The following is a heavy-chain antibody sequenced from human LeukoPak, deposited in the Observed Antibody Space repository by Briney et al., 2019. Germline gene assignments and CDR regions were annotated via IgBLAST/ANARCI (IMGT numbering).Heavy chain of an antibody. D-gene: IGHD2-2*01. Sequence: RTGESLKISCKGSGYSFTSYWISWVRQMPGKGLEWMGRIDPSDSYTNYSPSFQGHVTISADKSISTAYLQWSSLKASDTAMYYCARTCSSTSCYHDAFDTWGQGTMVTVSS. J-gene: IGHJ3*02. CDR2: IDPSDSYT. CDR3: ARTCSSTSCYHDAFDT. V-gene: IGHV5-10-1*01. CDR1: GYSFTSYW.